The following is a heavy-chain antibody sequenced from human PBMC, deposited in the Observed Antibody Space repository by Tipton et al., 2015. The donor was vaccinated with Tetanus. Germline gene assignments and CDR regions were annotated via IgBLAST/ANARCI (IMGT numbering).Heavy chain of an antibody. J-gene: IGHJ4*02. Sequence: LRLSCTVSGGSVRSGDYDWNWIRQPPGKGLEWIGHIFYTGSRHYNPSVESRVTISVDTSKNQFSLNLTSVTAADTAVYFCARHPPPYYYGSGSYLDYWGQGTPVTVSS. CDR1: GGSVRSGDYD. CDR3: ARHPPPYYYGSGSYLDY. D-gene: IGHD3-10*01. CDR2: IFYTGSR. V-gene: IGHV4-39*01.